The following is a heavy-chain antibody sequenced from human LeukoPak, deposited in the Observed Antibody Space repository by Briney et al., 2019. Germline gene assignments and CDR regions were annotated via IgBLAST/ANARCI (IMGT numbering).Heavy chain of an antibody. CDR1: GFTFSSYA. CDR2: ISYDGSNK. J-gene: IGHJ4*02. Sequence: GGSLRLSCAASGFTFSSYAMHWVRQSPGKGLEWVAVISYDGSNKYYADSVKGRFTISRDNSKNTLYLQMNSLRAEDTAVYYCARDIFSGNYYAYYFDSWGQGTLVTVSS. CDR3: ARDIFSGNYYAYYFDS. V-gene: IGHV3-30*04. D-gene: IGHD1-26*01.